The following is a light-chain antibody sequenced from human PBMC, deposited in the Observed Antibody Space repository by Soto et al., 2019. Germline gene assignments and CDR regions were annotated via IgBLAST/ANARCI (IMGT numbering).Light chain of an antibody. CDR3: CSYADSNILV. J-gene: IGLJ2*01. V-gene: IGLV2-11*01. Sequence: QSVLTQPRSVSGSPGQSVTISCTGTSGDVGGYNYVSWYQHPPGKAPRLLIYDVAKRPSGVPDRFSASKSGNTASLTISGLQAEDEAYFYCCSYADSNILVFGGGTKLTVL. CDR2: DVA. CDR1: SGDVGGYNY.